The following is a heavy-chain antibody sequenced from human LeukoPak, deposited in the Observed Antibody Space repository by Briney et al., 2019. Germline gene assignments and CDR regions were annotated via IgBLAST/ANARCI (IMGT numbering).Heavy chain of an antibody. J-gene: IGHJ4*02. D-gene: IGHD2-21*01. V-gene: IGHV3-48*02. CDR3: ARVWQDYSGVDY. Sequence: GGSLRLSCAASGFRFSDYHINWVRQAPGKGLEWISYITTTGTTIYADSVKGRFVISRDNAKSSLYLQIDSLRDEDTAVYYCARVWQDYSGVDYWGQGALVTVAS. CDR1: GFRFSDYH. CDR2: ITTTGTT.